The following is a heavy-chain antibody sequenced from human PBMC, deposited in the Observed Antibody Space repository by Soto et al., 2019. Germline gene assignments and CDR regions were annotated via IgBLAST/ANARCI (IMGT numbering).Heavy chain of an antibody. CDR2: ISGSGATT. J-gene: IGHJ4*02. Sequence: DVQLLESGGGLVQPGGSLRLSCAASGSSFSSYAMSWVRQAPGTGLEWVSVISGSGATTFYRESVKGRFTISRDNSKNTVYLQLNSLRAEDTALYYCAKDHGGDYGDPLYFFDYWGQGALVIVSS. CDR1: GSSFSSYA. CDR3: AKDHGGDYGDPLYFFDY. D-gene: IGHD4-17*01. V-gene: IGHV3-23*01.